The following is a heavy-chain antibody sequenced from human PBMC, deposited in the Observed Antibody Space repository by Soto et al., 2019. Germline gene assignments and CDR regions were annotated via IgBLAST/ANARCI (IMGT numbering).Heavy chain of an antibody. V-gene: IGHV3-30*18. Sequence: QVQLVESGGGVVQPGRSLRLSCAASGFTFIIYGMHWVRQAPGKGLEWVAAISYDGSNKYYADSVKGRFTISRDNSKKSLYLQWSSLRGEDRGVYYCAKVVVAFLEYLKAPAGWAQGPLVTVSS. CDR3: AKVVVAFLEYLKAPAG. D-gene: IGHD3-3*01. CDR1: GFTFIIYG. CDR2: ISYDGSNK. J-gene: IGHJ4*02.